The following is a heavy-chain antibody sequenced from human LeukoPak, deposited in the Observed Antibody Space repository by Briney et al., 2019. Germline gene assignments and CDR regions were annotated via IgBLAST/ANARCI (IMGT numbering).Heavy chain of an antibody. D-gene: IGHD6-13*01. V-gene: IGHV1-18*01. CDR2: ISVYNGNT. CDR1: GYTFTSYG. J-gene: IGHJ3*02. Sequence: ASVKVSCKASGYTFTSYGIRWVRQAPGQGLEWMGWISVYNGNTNYAQKLQGRVTMTTDTSTSTAYMELRSLRSDDTAVYYCARDRRVYSSSWDAFDIWGQGTMVTVSS. CDR3: ARDRRVYSSSWDAFDI.